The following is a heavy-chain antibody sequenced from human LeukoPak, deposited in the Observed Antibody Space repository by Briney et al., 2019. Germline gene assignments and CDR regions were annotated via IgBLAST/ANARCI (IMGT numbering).Heavy chain of an antibody. D-gene: IGHD5-18*01. V-gene: IGHV4-38-2*01. CDR2: IYHSGST. Sequence: SETLSLTCAVSGYSISSGYYWGWIRQPPGKGLEWIGSIYHSGSTYYHPSLKSRVTISVDTSKNQFSLKLSSVTAADTAVYYFARHEGSGGYSYGHSFDYWGQGTLVTVSS. CDR3: ARHEGSGGYSYGHSFDY. CDR1: GYSISSGYY. J-gene: IGHJ4*02.